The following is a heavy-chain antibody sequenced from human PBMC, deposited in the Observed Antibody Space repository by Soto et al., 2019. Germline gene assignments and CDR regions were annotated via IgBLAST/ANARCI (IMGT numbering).Heavy chain of an antibody. CDR3: ARGFRDSSGYYLCDY. D-gene: IGHD3-22*01. V-gene: IGHV1-69*13. CDR1: GGTFSSYR. Sequence: ASVKVSCKASGGTFSSYRINWVRQAPGQGLEWVGGIVPIYRTADYAQKFQGRVTITADESTSTAYMELSSLRSEDTAVYYCARGFRDSSGYYLCDYWGQGTLVTVSS. CDR2: IVPIYRTA. J-gene: IGHJ4*02.